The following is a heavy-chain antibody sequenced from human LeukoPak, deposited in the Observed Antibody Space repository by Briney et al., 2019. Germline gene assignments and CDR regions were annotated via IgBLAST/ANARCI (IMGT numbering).Heavy chain of an antibody. CDR2: INHSGST. D-gene: IGHD4-17*01. CDR1: GGSISSYY. CDR3: ARAPYGDYVGVYFDY. V-gene: IGHV4-34*01. J-gene: IGHJ4*02. Sequence: SETLSLTCTVSGGSISSYYWSWIRQPPGKGLEWIGEINHSGSTNYNPSLKSRVTISVDTSKNQFSLKLSSVTAADTAVYYCARAPYGDYVGVYFDYWGQGTLVTVSS.